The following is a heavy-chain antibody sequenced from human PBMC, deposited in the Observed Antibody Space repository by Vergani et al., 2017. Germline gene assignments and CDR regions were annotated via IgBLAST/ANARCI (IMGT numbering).Heavy chain of an antibody. J-gene: IGHJ5*02. D-gene: IGHD1-1*01. CDR2: IIPILGIA. CDR1: GGTFSSYT. CDR3: AGGTGYWFDP. Sequence: QVQLVQSGAEVKKPGSSVKVSCKASGGTFSSYTISWVRQAPGQGLEWMGRIIPILGIANYGQQFQGRVTITADKSTSTAYMELSSVGSEDTAVYYCAGGTGYWFDPWGQGTLVTVSS. V-gene: IGHV1-69*02.